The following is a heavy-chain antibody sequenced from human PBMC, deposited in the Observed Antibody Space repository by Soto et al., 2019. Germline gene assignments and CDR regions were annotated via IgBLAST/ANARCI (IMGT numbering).Heavy chain of an antibody. CDR2: ISGSGGST. D-gene: IGHD6-19*01. CDR1: GFTFSSYA. V-gene: IGHV3-23*01. CDR3: AKDPYSSGQNWFDP. Sequence: GGSLRLSCAASGFTFSSYAMSWVRQAPGKGLEWVSAISGSGGSTYYADSVKGRFTICRDNSKNTLYLQMNSLRAEDTAVYYCAKDPYSSGQNWFDPWGQGTLVTVSS. J-gene: IGHJ5*02.